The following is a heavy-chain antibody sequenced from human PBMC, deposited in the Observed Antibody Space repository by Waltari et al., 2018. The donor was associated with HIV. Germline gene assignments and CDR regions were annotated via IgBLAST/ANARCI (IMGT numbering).Heavy chain of an antibody. Sequence: SYGMQWVRQAPGKGLEWVAVIWFDGSTKYYADSVKGRFTISRDNAKDTLYLEMNSLRDEDTAVYYCARDGFGSGSFLLNYHYYGMEVWGQGTTVAVSS. CDR1: SYG. J-gene: IGHJ6*02. CDR2: IWFDGSTK. D-gene: IGHD3-10*01. V-gene: IGHV3-33*01. CDR3: ARDGFGSGSFLLNYHYYGMEV.